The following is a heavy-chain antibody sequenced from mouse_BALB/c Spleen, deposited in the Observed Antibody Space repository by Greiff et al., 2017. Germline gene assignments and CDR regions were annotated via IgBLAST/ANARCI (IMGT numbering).Heavy chain of an antibody. J-gene: IGHJ3*01. Sequence: EVQLQQSGAELVKPGASVKLSCTASGFNIKDTYMHWVKQRPEQGLEWIGRIDPANGNTKYDPKFQGKATITADTSSNTAYPQLSSLTSEDTAVYYCARSGDYDEFAYWGQGTLVTVSA. V-gene: IGHV14-3*02. CDR2: IDPANGNT. D-gene: IGHD2-4*01. CDR1: GFNIKDTY. CDR3: ARSGDYDEFAY.